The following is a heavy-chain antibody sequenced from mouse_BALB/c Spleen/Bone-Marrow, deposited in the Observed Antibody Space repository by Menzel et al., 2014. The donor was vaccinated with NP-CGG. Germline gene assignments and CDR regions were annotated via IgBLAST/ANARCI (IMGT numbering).Heavy chain of an antibody. CDR1: GYAFSSYW. V-gene: IGHV1-80*01. J-gene: IGHJ3*01. CDR2: IYPGDGDT. D-gene: IGHD2-2*01. CDR3: AKVTTGFAY. Sequence: VQGVESGAELVRPGSSVKISCKASGYAFSSYWVTWVKQRPGQGLEWIGQIYPGDGDTNYNGEFKDKVTLTADKSSSAAYMQLSSLTSEDSAVYFCAKVTTGFAYWGQGTLATVSA.